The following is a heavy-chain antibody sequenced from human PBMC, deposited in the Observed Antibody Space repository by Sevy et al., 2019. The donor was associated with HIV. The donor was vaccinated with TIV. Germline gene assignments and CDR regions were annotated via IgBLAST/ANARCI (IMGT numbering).Heavy chain of an antibody. Sequence: GESLKICCKGSGYSFSNYWIAWGRQMPGKGLEWMGIIYPGDSDTRDNQSFQGQVTISANKSINTAYLQWSSRKASDTAMYYCATRSSGGIWYFDLWGRGTLVTVSS. CDR2: IYPGDSDT. CDR3: ATRSSGGIWYFDL. D-gene: IGHD3-10*01. CDR1: GYSFSNYW. V-gene: IGHV5-51*01. J-gene: IGHJ2*01.